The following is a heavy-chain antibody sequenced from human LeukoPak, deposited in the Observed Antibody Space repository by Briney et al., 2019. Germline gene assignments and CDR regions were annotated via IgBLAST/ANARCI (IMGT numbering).Heavy chain of an antibody. CDR3: ARFGAPSYYGSGSYYNL. CDR2: TYYRSKWYN. CDR1: GDSVSSNSAA. Sequence: SQTPSLTCAISGDSVSSNSAAWNWIRQSPSRGLEWLGRTYYRSKWYNDYAVSVKSRITINPDTSKNQFSLQLNSVTPEDTAVYYCARFGAPSYYGSGSYYNLWGQGTLVTVSS. J-gene: IGHJ4*02. D-gene: IGHD3-10*01. V-gene: IGHV6-1*01.